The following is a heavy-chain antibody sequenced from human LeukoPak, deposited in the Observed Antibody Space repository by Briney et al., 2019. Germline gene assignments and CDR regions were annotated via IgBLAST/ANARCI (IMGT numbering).Heavy chain of an antibody. J-gene: IGHJ4*02. D-gene: IGHD3-10*01. V-gene: IGHV3-48*02. CDR1: GFTFSSYS. CDR3: AREKILLWFGELLNKPFDY. Sequence: PGGSLRLSCAASGFTFSSYSTNWVRQAPGKGLEGVSYISSSSSTIYYADSVKGRFTISRYNAKNSLYLQMNSLRDEDTAVYYCAREKILLWFGELLNKPFDYWGQGTLVTVSS. CDR2: ISSSSSTI.